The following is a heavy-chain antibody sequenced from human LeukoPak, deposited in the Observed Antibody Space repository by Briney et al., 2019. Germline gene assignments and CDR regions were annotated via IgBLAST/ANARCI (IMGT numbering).Heavy chain of an antibody. Sequence: PGGSLRLSCVVSGNSIRSYSMNWVRQAPGKGLEWVSTIDYSGTYINYAGSLRGRFTISRDDASNSLYLQMNSLTAEDTALYYCARDCEVGYSHGLCWGQGTLVTVSS. V-gene: IGHV3-21*01. D-gene: IGHD5-18*01. CDR3: ARDCEVGYSHGLC. CDR1: GNSIRSYS. J-gene: IGHJ4*02. CDR2: IDYSGTYI.